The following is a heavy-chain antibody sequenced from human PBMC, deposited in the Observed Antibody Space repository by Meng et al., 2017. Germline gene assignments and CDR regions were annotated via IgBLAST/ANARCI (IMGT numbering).Heavy chain of an antibody. J-gene: IGHJ4*02. D-gene: IGHD3-22*01. CDR3: ARDRNYYYDSSGYYYFDY. V-gene: IGHV1-69*06. CDR1: GGTFSSYA. CDR2: IIPIFGTA. Sequence: QVQLGESGAEVKKPGSSVKVSCKASGGTFSSYAISWVRPAPGQGLEWMGGIIPIFGTANYAQKFQGRVTITADKSTSTAYMELSSLRSEDTAVYYCARDRNYYYDSSGYYYFDYWGQGTLVTVSS.